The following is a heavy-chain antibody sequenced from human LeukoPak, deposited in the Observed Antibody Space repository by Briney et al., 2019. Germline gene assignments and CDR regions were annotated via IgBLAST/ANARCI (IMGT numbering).Heavy chain of an antibody. V-gene: IGHV4-59*01. CDR3: ARVRYSSSWYYFDY. J-gene: IGHJ4*02. CDR2: IYYSGST. CDR1: GCSISSYY. Sequence: SETLSLTCTASGCSISSYYWSWIRQPPGKGLEWIGYIYYSGSTNYNPSLKSRVTISVDTSKNQFSLELSSVTAADTAVYYCARVRYSSSWYYFDYWGQGTLVTVSS. D-gene: IGHD6-13*01.